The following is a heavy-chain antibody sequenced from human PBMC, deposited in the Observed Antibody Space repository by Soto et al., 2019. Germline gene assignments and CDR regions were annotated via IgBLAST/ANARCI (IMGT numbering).Heavy chain of an antibody. J-gene: IGHJ4*02. Sequence: GGSLRLSCAASGFTFSSYAMSWVRQAPGKGLEWVSAISGSGGSTYYADSVKGRFTISRDNSKNTLYLQMNSLRAEDTAVYYCAKDIDIVVVPAAMFAWGQGTLVTVSS. CDR1: GFTFSSYA. CDR3: AKDIDIVVVPAAMFA. D-gene: IGHD2-2*01. CDR2: ISGSGGST. V-gene: IGHV3-23*01.